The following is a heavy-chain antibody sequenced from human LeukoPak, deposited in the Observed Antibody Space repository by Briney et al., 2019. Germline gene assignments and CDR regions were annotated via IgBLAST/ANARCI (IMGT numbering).Heavy chain of an antibody. Sequence: GGSLRLSCAASGFTFSSYSMNWVRQAPGKGLEWVSYISSSSSTIYYADSVKGRFTISRDNAKNSLYLQMNSLRDEDTAVYYCARGVVVITTFTFHPFDYWGQGTLVTVSS. CDR1: GFTFSSYS. V-gene: IGHV3-48*02. J-gene: IGHJ4*02. D-gene: IGHD3-22*01. CDR2: ISSSSSTI. CDR3: ARGVVVITTFTFHPFDY.